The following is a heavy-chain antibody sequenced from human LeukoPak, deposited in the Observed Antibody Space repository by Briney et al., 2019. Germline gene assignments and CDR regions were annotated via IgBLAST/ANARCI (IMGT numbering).Heavy chain of an antibody. CDR2: ISYDGSNK. CDR1: GFTFSSYG. V-gene: IGHV3-30*18. J-gene: IGHJ4*02. Sequence: QPGRSLRLSCAASGFTFSSYGMHWVRQAPGKGLEWVAVISYDGSNKYYADSVKGRFTISRDNSKNTLYMQMNSLRAEDTAVYYCAKDGPYIAAAGTINLFDYWGQGTLVTVSS. D-gene: IGHD6-13*01. CDR3: AKDGPYIAAAGTINLFDY.